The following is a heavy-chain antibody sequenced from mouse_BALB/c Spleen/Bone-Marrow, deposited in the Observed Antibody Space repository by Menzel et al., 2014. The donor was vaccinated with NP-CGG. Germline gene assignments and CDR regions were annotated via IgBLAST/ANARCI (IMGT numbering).Heavy chain of an antibody. V-gene: IGHV4-1*02. CDR1: GFDFSRYW. D-gene: IGHD1-1*01. Sequence: EVKLMESGGGLVQPGGSLKLSCAASGFDFSRYWMSWVPQAPGKGLEWIGEINPDSSTISYTPSLKDKFIISRDNAKNTLDLQMSKVRSEDTALYYCARLGYYGAMDYWGQGTSVTVSS. CDR3: ARLGYYGAMDY. CDR2: INPDSSTI. J-gene: IGHJ4*01.